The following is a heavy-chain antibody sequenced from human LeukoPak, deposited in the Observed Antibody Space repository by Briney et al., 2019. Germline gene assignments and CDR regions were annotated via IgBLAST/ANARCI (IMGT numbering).Heavy chain of an antibody. J-gene: IGHJ6*03. V-gene: IGHV4-38-2*02. Sequence: SETLSLTYTVSGYSISSGYYWGWIRLPPGKGLEWIGSIYHSGSTYYNPSLKSRVTISVDTSKNQFSLKLSSVTAADTAVYYCARVGNGDYVFGYYYYYMDVWGKGTTVTVSS. D-gene: IGHD4-17*01. CDR1: GYSISSGYY. CDR3: ARVGNGDYVFGYYYYYMDV. CDR2: IYHSGST.